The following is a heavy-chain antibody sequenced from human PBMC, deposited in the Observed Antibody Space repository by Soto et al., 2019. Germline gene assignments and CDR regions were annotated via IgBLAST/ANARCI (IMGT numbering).Heavy chain of an antibody. CDR3: ARDSGSGSL. CDR2: INHSGST. CDR1: GGSFSGYY. J-gene: IGHJ1*01. Sequence: SETLSLTCAVYGGSFSGYYWTWIRQPPGTGLEWIGEINHSGSTNYNPSLKSRVTMSVDKSKNHLSLNMDSVTPADTAVYYCARDSGSGSLWGQGTLVTVSS. D-gene: IGHD1-26*01. V-gene: IGHV4-34*01.